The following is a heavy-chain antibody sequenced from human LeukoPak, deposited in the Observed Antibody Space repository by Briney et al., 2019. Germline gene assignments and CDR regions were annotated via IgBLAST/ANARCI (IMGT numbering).Heavy chain of an antibody. D-gene: IGHD2-2*01. J-gene: IGHJ4*02. CDR2: ISGSGGGT. CDR3: AKDSCSSTTCYWDY. Sequence: PGGSLRLFCAASGFTFSTYAMSWVRQAPGTGLGWVSAISGSGGGTYYADSVKGRFTISRDNSKNTLYLQMSSLRAEDTAIYYCAKDSCSSTTCYWDYWGQGTLVTVSS. V-gene: IGHV3-23*01. CDR1: GFTFSTYA.